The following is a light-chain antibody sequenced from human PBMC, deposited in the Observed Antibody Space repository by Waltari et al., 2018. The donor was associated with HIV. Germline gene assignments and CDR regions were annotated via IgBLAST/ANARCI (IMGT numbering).Light chain of an antibody. CDR2: EDN. J-gene: IGLJ1*01. Sequence: QSALTQPASVSGSPGQSITISCTGTSSDVGGYNVVSWYQQHPVKAPKLMIDEDNKRPSGVSIRFSCSKSGNTASLTISGLEAEDEADYYCSSYTASSTGVFGSGTKVTVL. CDR1: SSDVGGYNV. CDR3: SSYTASSTGV. V-gene: IGLV2-23*01.